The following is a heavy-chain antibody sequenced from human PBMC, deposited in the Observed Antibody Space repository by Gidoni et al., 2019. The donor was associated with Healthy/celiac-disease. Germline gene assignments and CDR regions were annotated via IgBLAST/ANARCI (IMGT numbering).Heavy chain of an antibody. CDR1: GFTFSSYG. CDR3: ARDGWDTYGMDV. V-gene: IGHV3-33*01. J-gene: IGHJ6*02. CDR2: IWYDGSNK. D-gene: IGHD5-18*01. Sequence: QVQLVESGGGVVQPGRSLRLSCAASGFTFSSYGMHWVRQSPGKGLEWVAVIWYDGSNKYYADAVKGRFTSSRDNSKNTLYLQMNSLRAEDTAVYYCARDGWDTYGMDVWGQGTTVTVS.